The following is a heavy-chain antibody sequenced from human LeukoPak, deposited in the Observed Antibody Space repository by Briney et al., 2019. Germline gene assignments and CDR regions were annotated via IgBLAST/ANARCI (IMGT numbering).Heavy chain of an antibody. D-gene: IGHD1-26*01. CDR2: ISYDGSNE. J-gene: IGHJ4*02. V-gene: IGHV3-30*04. Sequence: GGSLRLSCAASGFTFSSYVMHWVRQAPGKGLEWVAIISYDGSNEYYADSVKGRFTISRDNSKNTLYLQMNSLRAADTAVYYCAREGGYSGSYRDCYFDYWGQGTLVTVSS. CDR1: GFTFSSYV. CDR3: AREGGYSGSYRDCYFDY.